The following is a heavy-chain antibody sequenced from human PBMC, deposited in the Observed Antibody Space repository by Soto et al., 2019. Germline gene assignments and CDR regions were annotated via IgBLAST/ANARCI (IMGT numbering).Heavy chain of an antibody. J-gene: IGHJ6*03. V-gene: IGHV3-74*01. CDR2: INSDGSST. CDR1: GFTFSSYW. CDR3: ARGPRRSIAARPIYYYYMDV. D-gene: IGHD6-6*01. Sequence: GGSLRLSCAASGFTFSSYWMHWVRQAPGKGLVWVSRINSDGSSTSYADSVKGRFTISRDNAKNTLYLQMNSLRAEDTAVYYCARGPRRSIAARPIYYYYMDVWGKGTTVTVSS.